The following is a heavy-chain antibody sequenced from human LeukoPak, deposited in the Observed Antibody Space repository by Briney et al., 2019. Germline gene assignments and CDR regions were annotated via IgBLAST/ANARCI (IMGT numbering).Heavy chain of an antibody. Sequence: PGASLRLSCAASGFTFSSYAMSWVRQAPGKGLEWVSAISGSGGSTYYADSVKGRFTISRDNSKNTLYLRMNSLRAEDTAVYYCAKVGYGSGSSGFDYWGQGTLVTVSS. J-gene: IGHJ4*02. CDR2: ISGSGGST. V-gene: IGHV3-23*01. CDR3: AKVGYGSGSSGFDY. D-gene: IGHD3-10*01. CDR1: GFTFSSYA.